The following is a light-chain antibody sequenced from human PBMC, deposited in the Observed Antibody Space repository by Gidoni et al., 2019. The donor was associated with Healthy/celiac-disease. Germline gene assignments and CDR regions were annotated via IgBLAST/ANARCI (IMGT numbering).Light chain of an antibody. CDR1: SSDVGGYNY. V-gene: IGLV2-14*01. Sequence: QSALTQPASVSGSPGQSITISCTGTSSDVGGYNYVSWYQQPPGKAPKLMIYDVSHRPSGVSNRFSVSKSGNTASLTISGLQAEDEADYYCSAYTSSSTVVFGGGTKLTVL. J-gene: IGLJ2*01. CDR3: SAYTSSSTVV. CDR2: DVS.